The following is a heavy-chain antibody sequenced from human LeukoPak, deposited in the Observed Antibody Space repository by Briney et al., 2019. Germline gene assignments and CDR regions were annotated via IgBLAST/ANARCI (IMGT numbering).Heavy chain of an antibody. D-gene: IGHD2-21*02. Sequence: SVKVSCKASGGTFSSYAISWVRQAPGQGLEWMGGIIPIFGTANYALKFQGRVTITTDESASTAYMELSSLRSEDTAVYYCATCGGDCYFDYWGQGTLVTVSS. CDR2: IIPIFGTA. CDR3: ATCGGDCYFDY. J-gene: IGHJ4*02. CDR1: GGTFSSYA. V-gene: IGHV1-69*05.